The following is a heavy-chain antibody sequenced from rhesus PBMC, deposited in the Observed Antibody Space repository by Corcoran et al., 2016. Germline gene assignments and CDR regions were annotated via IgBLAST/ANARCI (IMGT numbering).Heavy chain of an antibody. CDR2: GIRNREAP. CDR3: ARARIAADGDY. D-gene: IGHD6-25*01. CDR1: GASISSYW. J-gene: IGHJ4*01. Sequence: QLQLQESGPGLVKPSETLSLTCAVSGASISSYWRNWIRQPPGKGLEWIGEGIRNREAPTSHPHLKSRVTISKDASKNQFSRKLSSVTTADTAVYCCARARIAADGDYWGQGVLVTVSS. V-gene: IGHV4-80*01.